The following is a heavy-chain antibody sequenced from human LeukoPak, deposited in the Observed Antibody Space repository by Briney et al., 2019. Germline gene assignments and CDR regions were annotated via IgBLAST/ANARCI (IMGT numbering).Heavy chain of an antibody. CDR1: GGTFSSYT. Sequence: SVKVSCKASGGTFSSYTISWVRQAPGQGLEWMGRIIPILGIANYAQKFQGRVTITADKSTSTAYMELSSLRSEDTAVYYCARESGYEGGWFDPWGQGTLATVSS. J-gene: IGHJ5*02. CDR2: IIPILGIA. D-gene: IGHD5-12*01. V-gene: IGHV1-69*04. CDR3: ARESGYEGGWFDP.